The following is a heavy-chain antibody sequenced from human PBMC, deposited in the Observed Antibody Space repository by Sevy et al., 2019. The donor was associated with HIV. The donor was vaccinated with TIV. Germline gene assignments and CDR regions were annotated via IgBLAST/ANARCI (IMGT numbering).Heavy chain of an antibody. CDR1: GDSISGYY. D-gene: IGHD4-17*01. Sequence: SETLSLTCTVSGDSISGYYWSWIRQPPGKGLEWIGYFYYSGSTNYNPSLKGQVSISVDTSKNQDSLKLRSVTAADTAVYFCARTSPYFYYGMDVWGQGTPVTVSS. CDR2: FYYSGST. J-gene: IGHJ6*02. V-gene: IGHV4-59*01. CDR3: ARTSPYFYYGMDV.